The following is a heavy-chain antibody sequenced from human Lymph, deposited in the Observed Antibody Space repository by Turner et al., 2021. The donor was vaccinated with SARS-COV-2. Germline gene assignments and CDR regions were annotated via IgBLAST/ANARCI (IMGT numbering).Heavy chain of an antibody. J-gene: IGHJ6*02. Sequence: EVQLEESGCGLVQPGGSRRVSCCGSTFTFSSYSMNWVRHAPGKGMEWVSYISISGSNIYYADSVKGRLTISRANAKNSLYLQMNSLGDEDTAVYYCARDRGGYGAYYYGMDVWGQGTTVTVSS. CDR1: TFTFSSYS. V-gene: IGHV3-48*02. CDR2: ISISGSNI. D-gene: IGHD2-15*01. CDR3: ARDRGGYGAYYYGMDV.